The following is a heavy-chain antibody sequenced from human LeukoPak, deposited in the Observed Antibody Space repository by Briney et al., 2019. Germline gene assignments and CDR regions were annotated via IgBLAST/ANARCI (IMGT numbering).Heavy chain of an antibody. V-gene: IGHV3-48*01. Sequence: GGSLRLSCAASGFIFSTYSMNWVRQAPGKGLEWVSYISSSSSTIYYADSVKGRFTLSRDNAKNSLYLQMNSLRAEDTAVYYCARVGAYYDTLTGYDDYYYYMDVWGKGTTVTASS. CDR2: ISSSSSTI. D-gene: IGHD3-9*01. CDR3: ARVGAYYDTLTGYDDYYYYMDV. CDR1: GFIFSTYS. J-gene: IGHJ6*03.